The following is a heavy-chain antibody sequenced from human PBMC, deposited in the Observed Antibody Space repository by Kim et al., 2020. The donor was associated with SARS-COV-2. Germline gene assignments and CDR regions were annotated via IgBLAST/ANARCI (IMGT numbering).Heavy chain of an antibody. CDR1: GFTFSSYG. J-gene: IGHJ6*02. V-gene: IGHV3-30*18. D-gene: IGHD1-26*01. Sequence: GGSLRLSCAASGFTFSSYGMHWVRQAPGKGLEWVAVISYDGSNKYYADSVKGRFTISRDNSKNTLYLQMNSLRAEDTAVYYCAKGTQWAGGMDVWGQGTTVTVSS. CDR2: ISYDGSNK. CDR3: AKGTQWAGGMDV.